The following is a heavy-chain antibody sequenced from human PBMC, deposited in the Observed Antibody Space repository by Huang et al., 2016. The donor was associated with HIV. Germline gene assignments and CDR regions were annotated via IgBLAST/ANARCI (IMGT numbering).Heavy chain of an antibody. D-gene: IGHD5-18*01. J-gene: IGHJ3*02. V-gene: IGHV3-30-3*01. CDR3: ARAKDTWDAYDI. CDR1: GFPFNNHA. Sequence: QVQLVESGGGVVQPGRSLRLSCAASGFPFNNHAMNWVRQATGKGLDWGAGISNEGSNNYYADSVKGRFTISRDSSKSTLFLHMTSLRTEDTAVYYCARAKDTWDAYDIWGQGTMVIVSS. CDR2: ISNEGSNN.